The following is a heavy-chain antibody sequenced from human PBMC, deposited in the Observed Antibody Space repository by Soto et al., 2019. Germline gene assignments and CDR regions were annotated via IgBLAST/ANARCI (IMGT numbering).Heavy chain of an antibody. CDR1: GGSISNYY. CDR2: IYYGGST. J-gene: IGHJ6*03. V-gene: IGHV4-59*01. Sequence: PSETLSLTCTVSGGSISNYYWSWLRQPPGKGLEYIGYIYYGGSTKYNPSLKSRVTISLDATKNQFSLKLSSVTAADTAVYYCARVPAPGKSYYYYYMDVWGTGTTVTVSS. CDR3: ARVPAPGKSYYYYYMDV.